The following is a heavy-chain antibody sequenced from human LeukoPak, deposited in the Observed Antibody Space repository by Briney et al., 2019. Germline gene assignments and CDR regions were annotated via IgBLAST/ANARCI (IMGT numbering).Heavy chain of an antibody. V-gene: IGHV4-59*12. Sequence: SETLSLTCTVSGGSISSYYWSWIRQPPGKGLEWIGYIYYSGSTNYNPSLKSRVTISVDTSKNQFSLKLSSVTAADTAVYYCARTQDWFDPWGQGTLVTVSS. CDR1: GGSISSYY. CDR2: IYYSGST. CDR3: ARTQDWFDP. J-gene: IGHJ5*02.